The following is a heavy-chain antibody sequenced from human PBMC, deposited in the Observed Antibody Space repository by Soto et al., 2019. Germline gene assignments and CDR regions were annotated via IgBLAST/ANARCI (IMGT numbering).Heavy chain of an antibody. CDR3: ARHADYYDSSGYYVSLDY. J-gene: IGHJ4*02. CDR1: GYSFTSYW. CDR2: IYPGDSDT. Sequence: GESLKISCKGSGYSFTSYWIGWVRQMPGKGLEWMGIIYPGDSDTRYSPSFQGQVTISADKSISTAYLQWSSLKASDTAMYYCARHADYYDSSGYYVSLDYWGQGTLVTVSS. V-gene: IGHV5-51*01. D-gene: IGHD3-22*01.